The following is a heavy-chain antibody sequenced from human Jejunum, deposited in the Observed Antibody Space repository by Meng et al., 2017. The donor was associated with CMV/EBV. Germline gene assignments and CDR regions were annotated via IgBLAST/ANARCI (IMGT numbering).Heavy chain of an antibody. CDR2: INSDGSTT. D-gene: IGHD3-16*01. Sequence: SGFTFSSHWMHWVRQSSGKGLVWVSRINSDGSTTTYADSVKGRFTISRDNAKNTLYLQMNSLRDEDTAMYFCTRGPISGYGIFAYWGPGTLVTVSS. CDR1: GFTFSSHW. V-gene: IGHV3-74*01. CDR3: TRGPISGYGIFAY. J-gene: IGHJ4*02.